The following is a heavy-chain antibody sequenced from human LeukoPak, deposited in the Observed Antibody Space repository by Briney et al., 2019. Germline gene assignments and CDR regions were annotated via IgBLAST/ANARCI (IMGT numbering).Heavy chain of an antibody. CDR1: GFTFSSYW. Sequence: GGSLRLSCAASGFTFSSYWMSWVRQAPGKGLEWVANIKQDGSEKYYVDSVKGRFTISRDNAKNSLYLQMNSLRAEDTAVYYCARDSAAVATTGVDAFDIWGQGTMVTVSS. CDR3: ARDSAAVATTGVDAFDI. CDR2: IKQDGSEK. D-gene: IGHD6-19*01. V-gene: IGHV3-7*01. J-gene: IGHJ3*02.